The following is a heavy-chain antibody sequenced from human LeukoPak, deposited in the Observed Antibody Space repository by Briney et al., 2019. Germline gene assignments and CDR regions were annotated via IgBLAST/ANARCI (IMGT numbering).Heavy chain of an antibody. CDR3: ASDILTGYNEINY. CDR1: GFTFSSYG. D-gene: IGHD3-9*01. J-gene: IGHJ4*02. Sequence: GGSLRLSCAASGFTFSSYGMHWVRQAPGKGLEWVAVIWYDGSNKYYADSVKGRFTISRDNSKNTLYLQMNSLRAEDTAVYYCASDILTGYNEINYWGQGTQVTVSS. V-gene: IGHV3-33*01. CDR2: IWYDGSNK.